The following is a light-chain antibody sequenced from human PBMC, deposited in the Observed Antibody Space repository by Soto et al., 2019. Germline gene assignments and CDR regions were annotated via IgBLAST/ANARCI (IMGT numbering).Light chain of an antibody. Sequence: DIQMTQSPSSLSASVGDRVTITCQASEDINRYLNWYQQKPGKAPNLLIYVASSLQSEVPSRFSGSGSGTDFTLTITSLQPEDFATYYCQQSYGTPITFGQGTRLEIK. CDR1: EDINRY. V-gene: IGKV1-39*01. J-gene: IGKJ5*01. CDR2: VAS. CDR3: QQSYGTPIT.